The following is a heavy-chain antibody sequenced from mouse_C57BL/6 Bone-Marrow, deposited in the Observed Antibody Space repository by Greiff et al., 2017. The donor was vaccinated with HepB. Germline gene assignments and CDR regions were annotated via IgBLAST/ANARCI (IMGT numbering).Heavy chain of an antibody. CDR3: TTWTDRFAY. J-gene: IGHJ3*01. CDR2: IDPENGDT. V-gene: IGHV14-4*01. Sequence: EVKVVESGAELVRPGASVKLSCTASGFNIKDDYMHWVKQRPEQGLEWIGWIDPENGDTEYASKFQGKATITADTSSNTAYLQLSSLTSEDTAVYYCTTWTDRFAYWGQGTLVTVSA. CDR1: GFNIKDDY. D-gene: IGHD3-3*01.